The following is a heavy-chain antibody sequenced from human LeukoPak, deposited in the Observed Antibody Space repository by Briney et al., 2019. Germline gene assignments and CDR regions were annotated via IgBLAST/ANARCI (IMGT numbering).Heavy chain of an antibody. J-gene: IGHJ4*02. V-gene: IGHV3-7*01. CDR3: ARDFSDDSSGYYGELDY. CDR2: IKHDGSEK. CDR1: GFTFSTYW. D-gene: IGHD3-22*01. Sequence: GGSLRLSCAVSGFTFSTYWMSWVRQAPGKGLEWVANIKHDGSEKYSVDSAKGRFTISRDNAKNSLYLQMNSLRAEDTAVYYCARDFSDDSSGYYGELDYWGQGTLVTVSA.